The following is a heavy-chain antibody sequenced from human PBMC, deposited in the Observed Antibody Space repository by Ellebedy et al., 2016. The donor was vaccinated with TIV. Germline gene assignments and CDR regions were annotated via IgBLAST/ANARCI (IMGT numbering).Heavy chain of an antibody. CDR1: GFTFSSYA. V-gene: IGHV3-64D*06. J-gene: IGHJ4*02. D-gene: IGHD6-19*01. CDR3: VKRKVEQWSYFDY. CDR2: ISSNGGSA. Sequence: GESLKISCSASGFTFSSYAMHWVRQAPGKGLEYVSAISSNGGSAFYADSVKGRFTVSRDNSKNSLYLQMSSLRAEDTAVYYCVKRKVEQWSYFDYWGQGTLVAVSS.